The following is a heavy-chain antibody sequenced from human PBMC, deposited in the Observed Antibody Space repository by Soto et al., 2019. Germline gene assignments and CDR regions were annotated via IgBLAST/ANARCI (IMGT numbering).Heavy chain of an antibody. CDR1: GYTFTSYA. CDR3: ARGSTNLVSFADPPYAN. V-gene: IGHV1-3*01. CDR2: INAGNGNT. J-gene: IGHJ4*02. D-gene: IGHD2-8*01. Sequence: SVKVSCKASGYTFTSYAMHWVRQAPGHRLEWMGWINAGNGNTKYSQKFQGRVTITRDTSASTAYMELSSLRSEDTAVYYCARGSTNLVSFADPPYANWGQGTLVTVSS.